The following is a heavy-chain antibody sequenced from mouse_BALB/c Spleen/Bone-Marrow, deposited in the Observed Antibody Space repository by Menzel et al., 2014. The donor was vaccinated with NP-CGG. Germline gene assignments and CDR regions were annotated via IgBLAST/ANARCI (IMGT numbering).Heavy chain of an antibody. CDR2: ISTYYGDA. Sequence: QVQLQQSGAELVRPGASVKISCKGSGYTFTDYAVHWVKQSHAQSLEWIGVISTYYGDATYNQKFKGKATMTVDKSSSTAYMELARVTSEDSGIYYSARDLDYWGQGTPLTVSS. CDR1: GYTFTDYA. J-gene: IGHJ2*01. CDR3: ARDLDY. V-gene: IGHV1S137*01.